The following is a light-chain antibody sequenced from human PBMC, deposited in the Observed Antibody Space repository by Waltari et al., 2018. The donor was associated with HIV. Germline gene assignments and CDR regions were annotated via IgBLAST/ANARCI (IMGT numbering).Light chain of an antibody. CDR2: DVS. CDR1: SSDVGGSNY. Sequence: QSALTQPASVSGSPGQSITISCTGSSSDVGGSNYVSWYQQHPGKAPKLMTFDVSNRPLGVSNRFSGSKSGNTASLTISGLQAEDEADYYCNSYTSGTTLVVFGGGTRLTVL. CDR3: NSYTSGTTLVV. V-gene: IGLV2-14*03. J-gene: IGLJ2*01.